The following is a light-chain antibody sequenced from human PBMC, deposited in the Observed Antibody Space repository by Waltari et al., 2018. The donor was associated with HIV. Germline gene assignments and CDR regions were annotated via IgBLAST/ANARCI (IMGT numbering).Light chain of an antibody. CDR2: LEGSGSY. CDR3: ETWDSNTRG. J-gene: IGLJ3*02. Sequence: QPVLTQSSSASASLGSSVKLTCTLSSGHSSYIIAWHQQQPGKAPRYLMKLEGSGSYNKGSGFPDRFAGSSSGADRYLTSSSLKSEDEADYYCETWDSNTRGCGGGTKLTVL. V-gene: IGLV4-60*03. CDR1: SGHSSYI.